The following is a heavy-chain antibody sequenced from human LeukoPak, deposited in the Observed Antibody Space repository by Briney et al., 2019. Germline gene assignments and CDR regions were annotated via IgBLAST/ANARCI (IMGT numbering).Heavy chain of an antibody. CDR2: ITTSSSTI. J-gene: IGHJ4*02. CDR1: GFTFSSYS. V-gene: IGHV3-48*02. CDR3: ARVRSSYYFDY. D-gene: IGHD6-6*01. Sequence: PGGSLRLSCAASGFTFSSYSMNWARQAPGKGLEWVSFITTSSSTIYYADSVKGRFTISRDNAKHSLYLQMNSLREEDTAVYYCARVRSSYYFDYWGQGILVTVSP.